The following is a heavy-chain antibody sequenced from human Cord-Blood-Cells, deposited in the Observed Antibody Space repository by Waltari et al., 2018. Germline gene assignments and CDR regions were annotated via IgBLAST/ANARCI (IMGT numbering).Heavy chain of an antibody. Sequence: QVQLQQWGAGLLKPSETLSLTCAVYGGSFSGYYWSWIRQPPGKGLEWIGEINHSGSTNYNPALKSRVTISVDTSKNQFSPKLSSVTAADTAVYYCARGYCSSTSCYTRRGNYFDYWGQGTLVTVSS. J-gene: IGHJ4*02. V-gene: IGHV4-34*01. CDR1: GGSFSGYY. CDR2: INHSGST. D-gene: IGHD2-2*02. CDR3: ARGYCSSTSCYTRRGNYFDY.